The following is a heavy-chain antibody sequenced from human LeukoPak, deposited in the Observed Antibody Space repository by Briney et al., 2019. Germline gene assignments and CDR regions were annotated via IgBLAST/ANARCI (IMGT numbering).Heavy chain of an antibody. Sequence: ASVKVSCKASGYTFTSYGISWVRQAPGQGLEWMGWISAYNGNTNYAQKFQGRVTMTEDTSTDTAYMELSSLRSEDTAVYYCATLTTHWYFDLWGRGTLVTVSS. V-gene: IGHV1-18*01. CDR2: ISAYNGNT. D-gene: IGHD4-11*01. J-gene: IGHJ2*01. CDR3: ATLTTHWYFDL. CDR1: GYTFTSYG.